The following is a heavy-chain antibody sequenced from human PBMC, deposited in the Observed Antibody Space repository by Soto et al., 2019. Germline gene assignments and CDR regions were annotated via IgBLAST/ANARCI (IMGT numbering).Heavy chain of an antibody. CDR1: VDSITTYY. V-gene: IGHV4-4*07. J-gene: IGHJ6*02. Sequence: PSETLSLTCTVSVDSITTYYWSWIRQPAGKGLEWIGRIDASGNTNYNPSLNSRVTMSIDMSKKQFSLKLTSVTAADTAIYYCARYSNNWFQTEGMDVWGQGTTVTVSS. D-gene: IGHD6-13*01. CDR2: IDASGNT. CDR3: ARYSNNWFQTEGMDV.